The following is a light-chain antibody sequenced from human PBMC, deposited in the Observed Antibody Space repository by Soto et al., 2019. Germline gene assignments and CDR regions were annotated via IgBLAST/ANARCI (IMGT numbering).Light chain of an antibody. CDR1: QSVGTY. CDR2: DVS. V-gene: IGKV3-11*01. J-gene: IGKJ2*01. CDR3: QQRYNWPNT. Sequence: EIVLTQSPATLSLSPGERATLSCRASQSVGTYLAWYQHNPGQAPRLLIYDVSNRATGIPARFSGSGSGTDFTLTISSPEPEDFAVYYCQQRYNWPNTFGQGTKLEIK.